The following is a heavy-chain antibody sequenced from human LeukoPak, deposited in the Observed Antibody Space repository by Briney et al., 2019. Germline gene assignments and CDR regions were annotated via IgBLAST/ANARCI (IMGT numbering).Heavy chain of an antibody. V-gene: IGHV4-34*01. CDR3: ARDPSGGSSNWFDP. CDR2: ITHSGST. D-gene: IGHD1-26*01. J-gene: IGHJ5*02. CDR1: GGSFSNYY. Sequence: SETLSLTCAVYGGSFSNYYWSWLRQSPGKGLEWIGEITHSGSTNYNPSLKSRVTISVDTSKKQFSLKLSSVTAADTAVYYCARDPSGGSSNWFDPWGQGTLVTVSS.